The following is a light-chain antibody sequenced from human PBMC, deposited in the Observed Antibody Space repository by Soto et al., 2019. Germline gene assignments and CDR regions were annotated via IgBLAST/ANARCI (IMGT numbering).Light chain of an antibody. Sequence: QSVLTQPASVSASPGQSITISCTGGKNDIGSSDYVSWYQQHPGKAPKLIIYGVSNRPSGTSDRFSGSKSGNTASLTISGLQADYEADYYCSSSTSSNTLVFGGGTKLTVL. CDR2: GVS. J-gene: IGLJ3*02. CDR1: KNDIGSSDY. CDR3: SSSTSSNTLV. V-gene: IGLV2-14*01.